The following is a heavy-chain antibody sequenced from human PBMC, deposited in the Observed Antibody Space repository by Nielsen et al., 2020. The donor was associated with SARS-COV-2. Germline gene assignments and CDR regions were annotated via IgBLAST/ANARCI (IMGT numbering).Heavy chain of an antibody. D-gene: IGHD5-18*01. CDR1: GFTFSSYG. V-gene: IGHV3-30*18. Sequence: GESLKISCAASGFTFSSYGMHWVRQAPGKGLEWVAVISYDGSNKYYADSVKGRFTISRDNSKNTLYLQMNSLRAEDTAVYYCAKSGYAPGPFDYWGQGTLVTVSS. CDR3: AKSGYAPGPFDY. J-gene: IGHJ4*02. CDR2: ISYDGSNK.